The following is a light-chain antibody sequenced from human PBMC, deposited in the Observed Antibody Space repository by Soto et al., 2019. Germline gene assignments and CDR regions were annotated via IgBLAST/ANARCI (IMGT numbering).Light chain of an antibody. V-gene: IGKV3-20*01. J-gene: IGKJ1*01. CDR1: QSFTSTS. Sequence: EIVLTQSPGTLSLSPGERATLSCRASQSFTSTSLAWYQQKPGQAPRLLISGASRRAAGIPDRLSGSGSGTDFTLTISRLESEDLAVYYCQQYDSSPRTFGQGTRVEIK. CDR2: GAS. CDR3: QQYDSSPRT.